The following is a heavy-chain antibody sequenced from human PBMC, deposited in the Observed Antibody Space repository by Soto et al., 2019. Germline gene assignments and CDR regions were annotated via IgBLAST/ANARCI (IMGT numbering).Heavy chain of an antibody. CDR1: GGSISSGGYY. J-gene: IGHJ4*02. V-gene: IGHV4-31*03. Sequence: PSETLSLTCTVSGGSISSGGYYWSWIRQHPGKGLEWIGYIYYSGSTYYNPSLKSRVTISVDTSKNQFSLKPSSVTAADTAVYYCARRYSSSWRYFDYWGQGTLVTVSS. D-gene: IGHD6-13*01. CDR2: IYYSGST. CDR3: ARRYSSSWRYFDY.